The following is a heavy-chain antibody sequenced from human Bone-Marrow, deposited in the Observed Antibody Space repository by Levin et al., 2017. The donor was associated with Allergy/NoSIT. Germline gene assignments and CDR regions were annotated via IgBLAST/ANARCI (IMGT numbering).Heavy chain of an antibody. CDR1: CSPFLVYW. CDR2: IIPNSGGT. V-gene: IGHV1-2*02. D-gene: IGHD3-22*01. Sequence: SVPVSFPSSCSPFLVYWIHWVRHVPGEGLEWMGWIIPNSGGTNYAQKFQGRVTMTRDTSINTVYMELTGLTSDDAAVYYCTRGLMIGASKMFDLWGQGTLVTVSS. CDR3: TRGLMIGASKMFDL. J-gene: IGHJ5*02.